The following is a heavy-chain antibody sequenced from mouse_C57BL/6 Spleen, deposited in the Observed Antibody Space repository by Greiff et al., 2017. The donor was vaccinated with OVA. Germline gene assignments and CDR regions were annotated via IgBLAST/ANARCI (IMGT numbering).Heavy chain of an antibody. V-gene: IGHV1-42*01. D-gene: IGHD1-1*01. J-gene: IGHJ1*03. CDR2: INPSTGGT. Sequence: VQLQQSGPELVKPGASVKISCKASGYSFTGYYMNWVKQSPEKSLEWIGEINPSTGGTTYNQKFKAKATLTVDKASSTAYMQLKSLTSEDSAVYYCARETGSSSYWYFDVWGTGTTVTVS. CDR1: GYSFTGYY. CDR3: ARETGSSSYWYFDV.